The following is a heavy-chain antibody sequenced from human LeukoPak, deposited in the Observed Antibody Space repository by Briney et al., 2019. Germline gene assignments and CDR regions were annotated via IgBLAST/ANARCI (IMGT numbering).Heavy chain of an antibody. V-gene: IGHV6-1*01. Sequence: SQTLSLTCAISGDSVSSNSSAWNWIRQSPSRGLEWLGRTYFKSKWYYDYAGSVKSRITINPDTTKNQFSLQLNSVTPEDTAVYYCARGGGSYYQWGQGTLVTDSS. CDR2: TYFKSKWYY. D-gene: IGHD1-26*01. J-gene: IGHJ4*02. CDR3: ARGGGSYYQ. CDR1: GDSVSSNSSA.